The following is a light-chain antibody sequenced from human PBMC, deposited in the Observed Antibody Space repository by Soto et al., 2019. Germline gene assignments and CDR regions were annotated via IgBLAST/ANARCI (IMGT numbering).Light chain of an antibody. Sequence: EIELTQSPSSLSASVGDRVTITCRTSHSFSRFLTWYQQKPGQAPKLLIYAASTLQTGVPSRFSGGGSGTEFTLTISSLQPEDFATNYCQQTYSTSPVTFGPGTTVDVK. CDR2: AAS. V-gene: IGKV1-39*01. CDR3: QQTYSTSPVT. J-gene: IGKJ3*01. CDR1: HSFSRF.